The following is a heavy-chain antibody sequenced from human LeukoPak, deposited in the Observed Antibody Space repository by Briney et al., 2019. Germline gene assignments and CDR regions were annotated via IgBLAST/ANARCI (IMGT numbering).Heavy chain of an antibody. CDR2: INPSGGST. CDR1: GYTFTSYY. D-gene: IGHD2-2*01. J-gene: IGHJ6*02. Sequence: ALVKVSCKASGYTFTSYYMHWVRQAPGQGLEWMGIINPSGGSTSYAQKFQGRVTMTRDTSTSTVYMELSSLRSEDTAVYYCARDTIVVVPAAVDYYYGMDVWGQGTTVTVSS. CDR3: ARDTIVVVPAAVDYYYGMDV. V-gene: IGHV1-46*01.